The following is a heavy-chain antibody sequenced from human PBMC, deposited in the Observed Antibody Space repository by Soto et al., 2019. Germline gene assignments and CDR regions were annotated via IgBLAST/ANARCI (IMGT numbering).Heavy chain of an antibody. CDR1: SGSFSGDY. V-gene: IGHV4-34*01. Sequence: QVQLHQWGAGLLKPSETLSLACSIYSGSFSGDYWSWIRQPPGTGLGWIGEISQSGNTNYSPSLKSRVSISIDTSKKQFSLNLASVSAADTAVYYCARAPKVSGSSQPRPDFWGQGTLVTVSS. CDR3: ARAPKVSGSSQPRPDF. CDR2: ISQSGNT. D-gene: IGHD6-6*01. J-gene: IGHJ4*02.